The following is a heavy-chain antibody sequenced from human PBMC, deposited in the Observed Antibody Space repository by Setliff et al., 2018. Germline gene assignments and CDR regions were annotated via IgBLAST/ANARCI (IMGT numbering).Heavy chain of an antibody. CDR3: ARDRVVVLAGRRGFYFDY. D-gene: IGHD2-15*01. V-gene: IGHV4-61*09. CDR2: IYTTVSANSVST. Sequence: PSETLSLTCTVSGGSISSGIYYWSWIRQPAGKGLGWIGQIYTTVSANSVSTNYNPSLKSRVTISVDTSKNQFSLKLSSVTAADTAAYYCARDRVVVLAGRRGFYFDYWGQGTLVTVSS. J-gene: IGHJ4*02. CDR1: GGSISSGIYY.